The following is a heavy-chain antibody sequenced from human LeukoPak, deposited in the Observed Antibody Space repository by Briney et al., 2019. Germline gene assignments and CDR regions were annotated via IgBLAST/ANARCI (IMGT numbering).Heavy chain of an antibody. CDR3: ARGLFRSGSGWYVSSPYYFDY. CDR2: INHSGST. CDR1: GGSFSGYY. Sequence: SETLSLTCAVYGGSFSGYYWSWIRQPPGKGLEWIGEINHSGSTNYNPSLKSRVTISVDTSKNQFSLKLSSVTAADTAVYYCARGLFRSGSGWYVSSPYYFDYWGQGTLVTVSS. V-gene: IGHV4-34*01. D-gene: IGHD6-19*01. J-gene: IGHJ4*02.